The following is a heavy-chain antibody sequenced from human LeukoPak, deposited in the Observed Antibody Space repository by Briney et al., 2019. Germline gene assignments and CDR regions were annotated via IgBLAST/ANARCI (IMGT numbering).Heavy chain of an antibody. J-gene: IGHJ4*02. D-gene: IGHD3-10*01. V-gene: IGHV3-23*01. CDR1: GFTFSSYA. CDR3: ARGRVVDYYGSGSYDNHFFDY. CDR2: ISGSGGST. Sequence: PGGSLRLSCAASGFTFSSYAMSWVRQAPGKGLEWVSAISGSGGSTYYADSVKGRFTISRDNSKNTLYLQMNSLRAEDTAVYYCARGRVVDYYGSGSYDNHFFDYWGQGTLVTVSS.